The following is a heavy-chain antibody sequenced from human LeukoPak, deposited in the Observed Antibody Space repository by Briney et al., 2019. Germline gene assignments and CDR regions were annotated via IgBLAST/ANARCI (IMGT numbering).Heavy chain of an antibody. Sequence: GESLKISGKGSGYSFTSYWIGWVRQMPGKGLEWMGIIYPGDSDTRYRPSFQGHVTISADKDISTAYLEWSSLKASDTAMYYCARRGVDYGDYAVDYWGQGTLVTV. D-gene: IGHD4-17*01. V-gene: IGHV5-51*01. CDR2: IYPGDSDT. J-gene: IGHJ4*02. CDR1: GYSFTSYW. CDR3: ARRGVDYGDYAVDY.